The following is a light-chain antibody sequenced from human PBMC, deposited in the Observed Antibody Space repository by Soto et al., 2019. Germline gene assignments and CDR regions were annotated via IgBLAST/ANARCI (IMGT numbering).Light chain of an antibody. V-gene: IGKV1-5*01. Sequence: IQMTQSPSTLSASVGGTVNISCRASQSISVSLAWYQQKPGKAPRLLIYDASSLQSGVPSRFSGSGSGTEFTLTISSLQPDDFATYYCQQYNSYPWTFGQGTKVDIK. CDR2: DAS. J-gene: IGKJ1*01. CDR1: QSISVS. CDR3: QQYNSYPWT.